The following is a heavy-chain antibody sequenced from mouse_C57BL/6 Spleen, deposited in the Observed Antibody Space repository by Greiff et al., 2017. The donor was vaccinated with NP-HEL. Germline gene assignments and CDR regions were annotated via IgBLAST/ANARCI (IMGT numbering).Heavy chain of an antibody. J-gene: IGHJ2*01. D-gene: IGHD1-1*01. V-gene: IGHV1-39*01. Sequence: EVQLQESGPELVKPGASVKISCKASGYSFTDYNMNWVKQSNGKSLEWIGVINPNNGTTSYNQKFKGKAKLTVDQSSSTAYMQLNSLTTEDSAVYYCARQIYYYGSAYDFDDWGKGTTLTVSS. CDR3: ARQIYYYGSAYDFDD. CDR1: GYSFTDYN. CDR2: INPNNGTT.